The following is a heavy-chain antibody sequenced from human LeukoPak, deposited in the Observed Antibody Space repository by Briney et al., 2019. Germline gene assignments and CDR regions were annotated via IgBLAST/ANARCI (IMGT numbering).Heavy chain of an antibody. V-gene: IGHV4-59*01. CDR3: ARGIDAYKVGY. J-gene: IGHJ4*02. CDR2: IHPSGSA. D-gene: IGHD5-24*01. CDR1: DGSISGYY. Sequence: SETLSLTCSVSDGSISGYYWNWIRQPPGGRLEWIGCIHPSGSAHYNPSLENRVTISLDTSNSRFFLNVNSVAAADTAEYYCARGIDAYKVGYWGQGTLVAVSS.